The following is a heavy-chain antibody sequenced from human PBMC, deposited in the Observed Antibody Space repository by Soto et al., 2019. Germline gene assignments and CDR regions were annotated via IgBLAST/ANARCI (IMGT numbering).Heavy chain of an antibody. CDR3: AGRNGYYSGIDY. D-gene: IGHD3-22*01. CDR1: GESLSGYY. Sequence: QVQLQQWGAGLLKPSETLSLTCAVYGESLSGYYWSWIRQTPGKGLEWIGEINHSGGTDYNPSLNSRVTISSDTSKNPLSLWVNSVTAADTAVYYCAGRNGYYSGIDYWGQGTLVTVSS. J-gene: IGHJ4*02. V-gene: IGHV4-34*01. CDR2: INHSGGT.